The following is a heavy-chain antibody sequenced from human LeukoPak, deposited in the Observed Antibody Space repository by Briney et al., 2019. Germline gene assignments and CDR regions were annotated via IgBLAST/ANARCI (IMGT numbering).Heavy chain of an antibody. J-gene: IGHJ4*02. D-gene: IGHD1-1*01. V-gene: IGHV4-30-4*01. CDR2: IYYSGTI. Sequence: ASQTLSLTCTVSGGSISGGDYFWSWIRQPPGKGLEWIGSIYYSGTIDTNPSLKSRVTISVDTSKKQFSLKLSSMTAADTAVYSCAREARTYYFDYWGQGTLDSVSS. CDR1: GGSISGGDYF. CDR3: AREARTYYFDY.